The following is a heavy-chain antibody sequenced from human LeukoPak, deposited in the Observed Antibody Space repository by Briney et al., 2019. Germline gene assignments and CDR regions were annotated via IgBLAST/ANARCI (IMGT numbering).Heavy chain of an antibody. CDR1: GFTFSSYS. J-gene: IGHJ4*02. Sequence: GGSLRLSCAASGFTFSSYSMNWVHQAPGKGLEWVSSISSSSSYIYYADSVKGRFTISRDNAKNSLYLQMNSLRAEDTAVYYCARSGVTRRGALDYWGQGTLVTVSS. D-gene: IGHD5-18*01. CDR3: ARSGVTRRGALDY. V-gene: IGHV3-21*01. CDR2: ISSSSSYI.